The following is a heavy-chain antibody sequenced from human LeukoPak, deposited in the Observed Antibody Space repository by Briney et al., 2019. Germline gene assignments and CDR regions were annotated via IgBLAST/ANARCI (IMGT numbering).Heavy chain of an antibody. CDR3: TDAFDI. CDR1: GFTVSSIY. J-gene: IGHJ3*02. CDR2: IYNDGNT. Sequence: PGGSLRLSCAVSGFTVSSIYMSWVRQAPGKGLEWVSFIYNDGNTYYADSMKGRFTISRDNSKNTLYLQMNSLRAEDTAVYYCTDAFDIWGQGTMVTVSS. V-gene: IGHV3-53*01.